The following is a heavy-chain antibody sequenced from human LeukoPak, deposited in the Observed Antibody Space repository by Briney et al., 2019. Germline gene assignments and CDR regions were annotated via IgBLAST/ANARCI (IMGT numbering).Heavy chain of an antibody. Sequence: ASVKVSCKASGYTFTGYYMHWVRQAPGQGLEWMGGIIPIFGTANYAQKFQGRVTITADESTSTAYMELSSLRSEDTAVYYCARDRNAFDIWGQGTMVTVSS. CDR1: GYTFTGYY. V-gene: IGHV1-69*13. CDR2: IIPIFGTA. CDR3: ARDRNAFDI. J-gene: IGHJ3*02.